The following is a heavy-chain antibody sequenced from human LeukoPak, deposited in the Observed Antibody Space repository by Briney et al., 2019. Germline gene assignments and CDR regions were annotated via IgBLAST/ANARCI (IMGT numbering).Heavy chain of an antibody. CDR1: GYTFTGYY. V-gene: IGHV1-2*02. J-gene: IGHJ5*02. D-gene: IGHD6-6*01. CDR3: ARDGSSIAARTWFDP. CDR2: INPNSGGT. Sequence: ASVKVSCKASGYTFTGYYMRWVRQAPGQGLEWMGWINPNSGGTNYAQKFQGRVTMTRDTSISTAYMELSRLRSDDTAVYYCARDGSSIAARTWFDPWGQGTLVTVSS.